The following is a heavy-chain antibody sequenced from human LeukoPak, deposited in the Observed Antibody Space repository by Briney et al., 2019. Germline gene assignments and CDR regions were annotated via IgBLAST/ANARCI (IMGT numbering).Heavy chain of an antibody. V-gene: IGHV1-2*02. D-gene: IGHD6-13*01. CDR2: INPNSGGT. J-gene: IGHJ6*03. Sequence: ASVKVSCKASGYTFTGYYMHWVRQAPGQGLEWMGWINPNSGGTNYAQKFQGRVTMTRDTSISTAYTELSRLRSDDTAVYYCATIAAAVRHYYYYMDVWGKGTTVTVSS. CDR1: GYTFTGYY. CDR3: ATIAAAVRHYYYYMDV.